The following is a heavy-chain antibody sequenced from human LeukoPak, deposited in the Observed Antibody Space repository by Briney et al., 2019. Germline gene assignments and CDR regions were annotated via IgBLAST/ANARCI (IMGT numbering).Heavy chain of an antibody. D-gene: IGHD2-15*01. CDR1: GYSFTSYW. V-gene: IGHV5-51*01. J-gene: IGHJ5*02. Sequence: GESLKISCKGSGYSFTSYWIGWVRQMPGKGLEWMGIIYPGDSDTRYSPSFRGQVTISADKSISTAYLQWSSLKASDTAMYYCARFSRGYCSGGSCYHNWFDPWGQGTLVTVSS. CDR3: ARFSRGYCSGGSCYHNWFDP. CDR2: IYPGDSDT.